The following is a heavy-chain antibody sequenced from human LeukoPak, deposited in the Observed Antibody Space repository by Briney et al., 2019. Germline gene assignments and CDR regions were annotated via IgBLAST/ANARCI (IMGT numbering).Heavy chain of an antibody. CDR2: ISYDGSNK. Sequence: GGSLRLSCAASGFTVSSYGMHWVRQAPGKGLERVAVISYDGSNKYYADSVKGRFTISRDNSKNTLYLQMSSLRAEDTAVYYCAKVARGYYDSSGYDYWGQGTLVTVSS. J-gene: IGHJ4*02. V-gene: IGHV3-30*18. D-gene: IGHD3-22*01. CDR3: AKVARGYYDSSGYDY. CDR1: GFTVSSYG.